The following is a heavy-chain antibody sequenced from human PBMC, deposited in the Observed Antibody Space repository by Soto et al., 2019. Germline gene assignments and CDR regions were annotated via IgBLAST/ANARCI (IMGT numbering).Heavy chain of an antibody. CDR1: DGSISNFY. J-gene: IGHJ4*02. CDR2: VDYSGTA. Sequence: PSETLSLTCTVSDGSISNFYWSWIRQPPGKGLEWIGYVDYSGTANYNPSLKSRVSMSVDTSKNQLSLKVTAVTAADTAMYYCARADTAMTTPFDYWGQGTLVTVSS. CDR3: ARADTAMTTPFDY. V-gene: IGHV4-59*12. D-gene: IGHD5-18*01.